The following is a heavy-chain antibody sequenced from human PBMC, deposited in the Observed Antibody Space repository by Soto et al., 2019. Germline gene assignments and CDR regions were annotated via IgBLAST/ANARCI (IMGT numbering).Heavy chain of an antibody. CDR2: ITWNSGSI. Sequence: VQLVESGGGLVQPGRSLRLSCAASGFTFGDYAMHWVRQAPGKGLEWVSDITWNSGSIAYADSVKGRFTISRDNAQNSLYLQMNSLRVEDTALYYCAKDSGWGTTVMPHEGFDIWGQGTMVTVSS. J-gene: IGHJ3*02. V-gene: IGHV3-9*01. CDR3: AKDSGWGTTVMPHEGFDI. D-gene: IGHD4-17*01. CDR1: GFTFGDYA.